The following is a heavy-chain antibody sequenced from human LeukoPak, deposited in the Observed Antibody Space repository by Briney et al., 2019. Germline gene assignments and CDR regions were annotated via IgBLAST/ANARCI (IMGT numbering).Heavy chain of an antibody. J-gene: IGHJ4*02. CDR2: IYYSGTT. D-gene: IGHD6-19*01. CDR1: GGSISNYY. V-gene: IGHV4-59*01. CDR3: ARVLSSGWAGFDY. Sequence: PSETLSLTCTASGGSISNYYWAWIRQPPGKGLEWIAHIYYSGTTNYNPSLKSRVTISVDTSKNQFSLKLSSVTAADTAVYYCARVLSSGWAGFDYWGQGALVTVSS.